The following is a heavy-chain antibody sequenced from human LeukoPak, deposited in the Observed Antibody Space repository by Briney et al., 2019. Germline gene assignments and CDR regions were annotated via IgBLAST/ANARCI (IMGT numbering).Heavy chain of an antibody. Sequence: PSETLSLTCTVSGGSISSYYWSWIRQPPGKGLEWIGYIYYSGSTNYNPSLKSRVTISVDTSKNQFSLKLSSVTAADTAVYYCARQTTVVTDLYHDYWGQGTLVTVSS. CDR1: GGSISSYY. J-gene: IGHJ4*02. V-gene: IGHV4-59*01. CDR2: IYYSGST. D-gene: IGHD4-23*01. CDR3: ARQTTVVTDLYHDY.